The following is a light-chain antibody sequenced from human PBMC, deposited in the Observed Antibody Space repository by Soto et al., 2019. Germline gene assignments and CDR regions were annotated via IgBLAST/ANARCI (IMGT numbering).Light chain of an antibody. Sequence: DIQMTQSPSTLSGSVADRVTITCRASQTIRSWLAWYQQKPGKAPKRLIYKASTLKSGVPSRFSGSGSGTEFTLTISSLQPDDFATYYCQHYNSYSEAFGQGTKVDIK. V-gene: IGKV1-5*03. CDR2: KAS. CDR3: QHYNSYSEA. J-gene: IGKJ1*01. CDR1: QTIRSW.